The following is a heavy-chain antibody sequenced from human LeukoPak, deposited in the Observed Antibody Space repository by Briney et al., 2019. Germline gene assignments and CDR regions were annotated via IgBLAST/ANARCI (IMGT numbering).Heavy chain of an antibody. CDR2: IYYTCGT. CDR1: GGSIGSDY. J-gene: IGHJ4*02. CDR3: AKYGNSGCVIEN. V-gene: IGHV4-59*08. Sequence: SETLSLTCTVSGGSIGSDYWTWIRQPPGKGLEYIGYIYYTCGTNYNPSLKSRVTISVDTSKNQFSLNLSSMTAADTAVYFCAKYGNSGCVIENWGQGTLVTVSS. D-gene: IGHD6-19*01.